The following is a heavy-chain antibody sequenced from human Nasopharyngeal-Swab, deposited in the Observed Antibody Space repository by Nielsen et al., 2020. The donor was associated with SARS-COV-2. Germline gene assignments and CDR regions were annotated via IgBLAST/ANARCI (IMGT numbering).Heavy chain of an antibody. D-gene: IGHD3-16*01. V-gene: IGHV4-34*01. CDR3: SRGDEGANYYGMDV. CDR1: GGSFSGYY. J-gene: IGHJ6*02. CDR2: INHGGNT. Sequence: SQTFSLTCAVYGGSFSGYYWNWIRQPPGKGLEWIGEINHGGNTNYNPSLKSRVTILVDTSKNQFSLKLASVTAADTALYYCSRGDEGANYYGMDVWGQGTTVTVSS.